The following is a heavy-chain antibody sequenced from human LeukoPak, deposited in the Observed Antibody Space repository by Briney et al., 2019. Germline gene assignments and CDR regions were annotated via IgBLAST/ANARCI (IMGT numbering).Heavy chain of an antibody. V-gene: IGHV4-59*11. J-gene: IGHJ4*02. Sequence: SETLSLTCTVSGGSISSHYWSWIRQPPGKGLEWIGYIYYSGSTKFNPSLKSGVTISVATSQNECSLKLSSVTAADTAVYYCARGQYSGSWSYYFDYWGQGTLVTASS. CDR2: IYYSGST. CDR3: ARGQYSGSWSYYFDY. CDR1: GGSISSHY. D-gene: IGHD6-13*01.